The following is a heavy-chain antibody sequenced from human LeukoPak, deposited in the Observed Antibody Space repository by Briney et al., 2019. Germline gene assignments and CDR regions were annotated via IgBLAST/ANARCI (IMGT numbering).Heavy chain of an antibody. CDR2: ISGSGGST. Sequence: GGSLRLSCAASGFTFSNYAINWVRQAPGKGLEWVSAISGSGGSTFYADSVKGRFTISRDNSKNTLYLQMNSLRAEDTAVYYCAKDEGVGAQSPFDYWGQGTLVTVSS. V-gene: IGHV3-23*01. CDR3: AKDEGVGAQSPFDY. CDR1: GFTFSNYA. D-gene: IGHD1-26*01. J-gene: IGHJ4*02.